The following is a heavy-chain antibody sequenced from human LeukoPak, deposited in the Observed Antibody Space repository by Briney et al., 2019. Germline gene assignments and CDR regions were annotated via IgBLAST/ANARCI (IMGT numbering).Heavy chain of an antibody. CDR3: AREGYDFWSGLEARYYYYGMDV. J-gene: IGHJ6*02. V-gene: IGHV1-69*04. CDR1: GGTFSSYA. D-gene: IGHD3-3*01. Sequence: SVKVSCKASGGTFSSYAISWVRQAPGQGLEWMGRIIPILGIANYAQKFQGRVTITADKSTSTAYMELSSLRSEDTAVYYCAREGYDFWSGLEARYYYYGMDVWGQGATVTVSS. CDR2: IIPILGIA.